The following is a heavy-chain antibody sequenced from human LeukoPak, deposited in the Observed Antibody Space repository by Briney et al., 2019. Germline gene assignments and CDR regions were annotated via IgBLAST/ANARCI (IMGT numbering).Heavy chain of an antibody. V-gene: IGHV1-69*05. CDR1: GGTFSSYA. CDR2: IIPIFGTA. CDR3: ARGLQDFWSGYYKYYMDV. J-gene: IGHJ6*03. D-gene: IGHD3-3*01. Sequence: SVKVSCKASGGTFSSYAISWVRQAPGQGLEWMGGIIPIFGTANYAQKFQGRVTITTDESTSTAYMELSSLRSEDTAVYYCARGLQDFWSGYYKYYMDVWGKGTTVTVSS.